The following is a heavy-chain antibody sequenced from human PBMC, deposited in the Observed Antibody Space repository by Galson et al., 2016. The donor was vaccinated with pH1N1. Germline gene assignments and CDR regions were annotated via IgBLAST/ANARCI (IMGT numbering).Heavy chain of an antibody. V-gene: IGHV4-30-4*08. Sequence: LSLTCTVSGGSISNDYYYWSWVRQPPGKGVEWIGYIYYSGTTYYNPSLKSRVTISIDTSKNQFSLKVTSVTAADTAVYYCARVGATMTATGAFDMWGQGTMVTVYS. CDR3: ARVGATMTATGAFDM. D-gene: IGHD5-24*01. CDR1: GGSISNDYYY. J-gene: IGHJ3*02. CDR2: IYYSGTT.